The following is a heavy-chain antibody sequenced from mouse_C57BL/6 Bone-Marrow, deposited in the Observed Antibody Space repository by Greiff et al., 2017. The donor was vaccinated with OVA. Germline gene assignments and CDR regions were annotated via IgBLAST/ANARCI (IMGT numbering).Heavy chain of an antibody. J-gene: IGHJ3*01. D-gene: IGHD1-1*01. Sequence: EVKLVESGPELVKPGDSVKISCKASGYSFTGYFMDWVMQSHGKSLEWIGRINPYNGDTFYNQKFKGKATLTVDKSSSTAHMELRSLTSEDSAVYYCARCPYYYGSSYDWFAYWGQGTLVTVSA. CDR1: GYSFTGYF. V-gene: IGHV1-20*01. CDR3: ARCPYYYGSSYDWFAY. CDR2: INPYNGDT.